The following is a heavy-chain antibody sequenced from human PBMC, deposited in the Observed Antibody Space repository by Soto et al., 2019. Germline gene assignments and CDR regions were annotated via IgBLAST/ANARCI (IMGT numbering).Heavy chain of an antibody. V-gene: IGHV1-18*01. CDR1: GYTFTGYG. CDR3: ARDRHGSGWYGWFDP. J-gene: IGHJ5*02. CDR2: ISAYNGNT. D-gene: IGHD6-19*01. Sequence: ASVKVSCKASGYTFTGYGISWVRQAPGQGLEWMGWISAYNGNTNYAQKLQGRVTMTTDTSTSTAYMELRSLRSDDTAVYYCARDRHGSGWYGWFDPWGQGTLVTVSS.